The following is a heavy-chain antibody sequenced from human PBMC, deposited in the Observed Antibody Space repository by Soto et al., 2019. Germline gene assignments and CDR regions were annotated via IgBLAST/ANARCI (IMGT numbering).Heavy chain of an antibody. CDR1: GFTFSSYG. Sequence: QVQLVESGGAVVQPGRSLRLSCAASGFTFSSYGMHWVRQAPGKGLEWVAVIWYDGSNKYYADSVKGRFTISRDNSKNTLYLQMNSLRAEDTAVYYCARGTRRYDSSGYHPLDYWGQGTLVTVSS. D-gene: IGHD3-22*01. CDR2: IWYDGSNK. V-gene: IGHV3-33*01. CDR3: ARGTRRYDSSGYHPLDY. J-gene: IGHJ4*02.